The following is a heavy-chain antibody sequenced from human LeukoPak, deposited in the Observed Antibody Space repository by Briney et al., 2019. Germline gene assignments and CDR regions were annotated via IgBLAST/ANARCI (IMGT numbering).Heavy chain of an antibody. V-gene: IGHV3-23*01. Sequence: GGSLRLSCAASGFTFSTCAMNWVRQAPGKGLEWVSSISGSGNNIYYADSVKGRFTISRDNSKNTLYLQMNSLRAEDTALYYCARGKYPDNDDYMDVWGKGTTVTVSS. J-gene: IGHJ6*03. CDR2: ISGSGNNI. CDR3: ARGKYPDNDDYMDV. CDR1: GFTFSTCA. D-gene: IGHD1-1*01.